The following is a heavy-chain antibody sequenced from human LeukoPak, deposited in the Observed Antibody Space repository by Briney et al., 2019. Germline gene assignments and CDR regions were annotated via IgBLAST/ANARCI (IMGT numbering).Heavy chain of an antibody. V-gene: IGHV3-49*04. J-gene: IGHJ4*02. D-gene: IGHD2-2*01. CDR3: TRGGAYCSSTSCYPVDLDY. CDR1: GFTFGDYA. CDR2: IRSKAYGGTT. Sequence: GESLRLSCTASGFTFGDYAMSWVRQAPGKGLEWVGFIRSKAYGGTTEYAASVKGRFTISRDDSKSIAYLQMNSLKTEDTAVYYCTRGGAYCSSTSCYPVDLDYWGQGTLVTVSS.